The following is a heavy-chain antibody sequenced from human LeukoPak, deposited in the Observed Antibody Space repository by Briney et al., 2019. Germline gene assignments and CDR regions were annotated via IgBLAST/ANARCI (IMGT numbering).Heavy chain of an antibody. D-gene: IGHD3-3*01. CDR1: GGSISSGGYS. V-gene: IGHV4-30-4*07. CDR2: IYYSGST. J-gene: IGHJ5*02. Sequence: SETLSLTCAVSGGSISSGGYSWSWIRQPPGKGLEWIGYIYYSGSTYYNPFLKSRVTISVDTSKNQFSLKLSSVTAADTAVYYCARVAGRYYDFWSGYYEGSNWFDPWGQGTLVTVSS. CDR3: ARVAGRYYDFWSGYYEGSNWFDP.